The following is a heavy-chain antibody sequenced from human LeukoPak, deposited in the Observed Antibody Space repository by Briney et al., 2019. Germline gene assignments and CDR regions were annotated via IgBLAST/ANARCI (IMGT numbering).Heavy chain of an antibody. J-gene: IGHJ4*02. Sequence: GGSLRLSCAASGFTFSSYAMSWVRQAPGKGLEWVSAISGSGGSTYYADPVKGRFTISRDNSKNTLYLQMNSLRAEDTAVYYCAKDLEGATTSDWGQGTLVTVSS. CDR2: ISGSGGST. V-gene: IGHV3-23*01. CDR1: GFTFSSYA. CDR3: AKDLEGATTSD. D-gene: IGHD1-26*01.